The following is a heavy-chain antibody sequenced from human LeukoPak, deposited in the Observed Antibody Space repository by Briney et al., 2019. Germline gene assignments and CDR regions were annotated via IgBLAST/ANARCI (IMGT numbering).Heavy chain of an antibody. D-gene: IGHD6-13*01. CDR3: ARERGSSWYRNWFDP. CDR2: INPNSGGT. V-gene: IGHV1-2*02. J-gene: IGHJ5*02. CDR1: GYTFTGYY. Sequence: GASVKVSCKASGYTFTGYYMHWVRQAPGQGLEWMGWINPNSGGTNYAQKFQGRVTMTRDTSISTAYMELSRLRSDDTAVYYCARERGSSWYRNWFDPWGQGTLVTVSS.